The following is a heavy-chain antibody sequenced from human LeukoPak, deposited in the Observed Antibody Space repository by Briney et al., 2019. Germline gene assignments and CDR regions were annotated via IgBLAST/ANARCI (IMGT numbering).Heavy chain of an antibody. CDR1: GFTFSSYW. Sequence: GGSLRLSCAASGFTFSSYWMHWVRQAPAKGLEWVSYISGSGTTMYDADSVKGRFTISRDNAKNSLYLQLNSLTAEDTAVYYCVRDEIRSGAFDIWGQGTMVTVSS. J-gene: IGHJ3*02. V-gene: IGHV3-48*04. CDR2: ISGSGTTM. D-gene: IGHD3-10*01. CDR3: VRDEIRSGAFDI.